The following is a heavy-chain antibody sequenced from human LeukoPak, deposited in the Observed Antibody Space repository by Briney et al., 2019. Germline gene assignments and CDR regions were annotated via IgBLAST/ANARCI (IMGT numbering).Heavy chain of an antibody. Sequence: ASVKVSCKASGYTFTSYAMNWVRQAPGQGLEWMGWINPNSGGTNYAQKFQGRVTMTRDTSISTAYMELSRLRSDDTAVYYCARDRRMWETAFDIWGQGTMVTVSS. J-gene: IGHJ3*02. D-gene: IGHD1-26*01. CDR1: GYTFTSYA. V-gene: IGHV1-2*02. CDR2: INPNSGGT. CDR3: ARDRRMWETAFDI.